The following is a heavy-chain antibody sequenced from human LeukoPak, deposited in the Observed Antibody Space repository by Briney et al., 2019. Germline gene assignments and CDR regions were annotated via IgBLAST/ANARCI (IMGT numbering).Heavy chain of an antibody. CDR2: IYYSGST. CDR3: AKYSYERSDAFDI. CDR1: GGSISSYY. J-gene: IGHJ3*02. V-gene: IGHV4-59*01. D-gene: IGHD5-18*01. Sequence: PSETLSLTCTVSGGSISSYYWSWSRQPPGKGLEWIGYIYYSGSTNYNPSLKSRVTISVDTSKNQFSLKLSSVTAADTAVYYCAKYSYERSDAFDIWGQGTMVTVSS.